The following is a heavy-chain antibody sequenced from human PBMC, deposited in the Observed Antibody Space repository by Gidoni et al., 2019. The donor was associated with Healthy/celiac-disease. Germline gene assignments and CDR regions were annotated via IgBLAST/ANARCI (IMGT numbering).Heavy chain of an antibody. CDR2: IWYDGSNK. V-gene: IGHV3-33*01. J-gene: IGHJ6*02. CDR3: ARAGTTPWDYYGMDV. D-gene: IGHD1-7*01. Sequence: SSYGMHWVRQAPGKGLEWVAVIWYDGSNKYYADSVKGRFTISRDNSKNTLYLQMNSLSAEDTAVYYCARAGTTPWDYYGMDVWGQGTTVTVSS. CDR1: SSYG.